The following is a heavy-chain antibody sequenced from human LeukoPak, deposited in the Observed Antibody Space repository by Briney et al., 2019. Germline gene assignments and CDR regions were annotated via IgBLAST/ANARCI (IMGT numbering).Heavy chain of an antibody. CDR1: GYTFTGYY. CDR2: INPNSGGT. Sequence: AASVKVSCKASGYTFTGYYMHWVRQAPGQGLEWMGWINPNSGGTNYAQKFQGRVTMTRDTSISTAYMELSRLRSDDTAVYYCARGVGAMEVGVDYWGQGTLVTVPS. CDR3: ARGVGAMEVGVDY. D-gene: IGHD1-26*01. J-gene: IGHJ4*02. V-gene: IGHV1-2*02.